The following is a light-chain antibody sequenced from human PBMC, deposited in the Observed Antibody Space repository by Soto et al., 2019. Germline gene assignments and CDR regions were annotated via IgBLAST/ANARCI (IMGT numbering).Light chain of an antibody. J-gene: IGLJ3*02. CDR3: QSYDSSLSGWV. V-gene: IGLV1-40*01. Sequence: QSVLTQPPSVSGAPGQRVTISCTGSSSNIGAGYDVHWYQQLVGTAPKLLIYGNSNRPSGVPDRFSGSKSGTSASLAITGLQTEDEADYYCQSYDSSLSGWVFGGGTKLT. CDR1: SSNIGAGYD. CDR2: GNS.